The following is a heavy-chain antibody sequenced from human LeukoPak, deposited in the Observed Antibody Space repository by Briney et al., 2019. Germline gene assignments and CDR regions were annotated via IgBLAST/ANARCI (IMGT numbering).Heavy chain of an antibody. Sequence: PSETLSLTCTVSGDFIPSSHWWSWVRQPPGKGLEWIGEIHHSGSTNYNPSLRSRVTISVDISKNQFSLRLNSVTAADTAVYYCARGLGGYCSSTSCAPWGQGTLVTVSS. V-gene: IGHV4-4*02. D-gene: IGHD2-2*03. CDR1: GDFIPSSHW. CDR2: IHHSGST. J-gene: IGHJ5*02. CDR3: ARGLGGYCSSTSCAP.